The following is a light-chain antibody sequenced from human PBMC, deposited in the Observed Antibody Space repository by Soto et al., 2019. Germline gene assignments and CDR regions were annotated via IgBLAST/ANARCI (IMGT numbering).Light chain of an antibody. Sequence: EIVLTQSPGTLSLSPGERATLSCRASRSISSSYLAWYQQRPGQAPRLLIYGASSRATGIPDRFSGSGSGTEFTLTISRLEPEDFAVYYCQQYGSSSWTFGQGTKVAIK. CDR3: QQYGSSSWT. CDR1: RSISSSY. J-gene: IGKJ1*01. V-gene: IGKV3-20*01. CDR2: GAS.